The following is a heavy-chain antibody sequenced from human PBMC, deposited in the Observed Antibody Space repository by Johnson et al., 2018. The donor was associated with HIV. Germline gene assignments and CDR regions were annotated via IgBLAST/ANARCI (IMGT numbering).Heavy chain of an antibody. CDR2: ISYDGSNE. CDR3: ARGGRSFDI. J-gene: IGHJ3*02. V-gene: IGHV3-30-3*01. CDR1: GFTFSSYA. Sequence: QMLLVESGGGVVQPGGSLRLSCAASGFTFSSYAMHWVRQAPGKGLEWVAVISYDGSNEYYADSVKGRFTISRDNSKNTLFLQMNSLRVEDSAVYYCARGGRSFDIWGQGTVVTVSS.